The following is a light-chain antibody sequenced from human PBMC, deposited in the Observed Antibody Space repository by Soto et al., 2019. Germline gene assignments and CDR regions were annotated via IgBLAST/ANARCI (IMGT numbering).Light chain of an antibody. J-gene: IGKJ4*01. CDR3: QQYNNWPALT. CDR1: QSVRSN. V-gene: IGKV3-15*01. Sequence: EIVMTQSPATLSVSPGERATLSCRASQSVRSNLAWYQQKPGQAPRLLIHGASTRATGIPARFSGSGSGTEFTLIISRLQSEDFALYYCQQYNNWPALTFGGGTKVEIK. CDR2: GAS.